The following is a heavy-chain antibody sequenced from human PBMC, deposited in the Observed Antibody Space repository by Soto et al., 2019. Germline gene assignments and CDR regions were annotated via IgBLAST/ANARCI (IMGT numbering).Heavy chain of an antibody. Sequence: SETLSLTCTVSGGSISDNDYYWSWIRQPPGKGLEWIGTISHTGSAYYNPSLESRVAISVDTSKNQFSLNLDSVTAADTAVYYCARLAYDTNGYNVYGDDAFDFWGQGTMVTVSS. J-gene: IGHJ3*01. CDR3: ARLAYDTNGYNVYGDDAFDF. V-gene: IGHV4-39*01. CDR2: ISHTGSA. D-gene: IGHD3-22*01. CDR1: GGSISDNDYY.